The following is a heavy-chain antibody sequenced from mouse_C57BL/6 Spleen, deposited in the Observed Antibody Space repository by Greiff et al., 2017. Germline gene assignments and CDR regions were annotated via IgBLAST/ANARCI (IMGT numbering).Heavy chain of an antibody. J-gene: IGHJ3*01. V-gene: IGHV1-50*01. Sequence: QVQLQQPGAELVKPGASVKLSCKASGYTFTSYWMQWVKQRPGQGLEWIGEIDPSDSYTNYNQKFKGKATLTVDPSSSTAYMQLSSLTSEDSAVYYCARSGFERRAWFAYWGQGTLVTVSA. D-gene: IGHD3-1*01. CDR1: GYTFTSYW. CDR3: ARSGFERRAWFAY. CDR2: IDPSDSYT.